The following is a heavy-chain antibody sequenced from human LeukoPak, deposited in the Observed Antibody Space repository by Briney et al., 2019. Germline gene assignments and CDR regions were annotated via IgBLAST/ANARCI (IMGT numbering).Heavy chain of an antibody. D-gene: IGHD4-17*01. J-gene: IGHJ4*02. CDR3: PEPSREDYGDYCFSV. CDR1: GFIFSRYG. CDR2: ISPSGDET. V-gene: IGHV3-23*01. Sequence: GGSLRLSCAASGFIFSRYGMSWVRQAPGSGLEWVSAISPSGDETFYANSVKGRFTISRDNSKNTLYLQMNNLRAEDTAVYYCPEPSREDYGDYCFSVWGQGTPVTVSS.